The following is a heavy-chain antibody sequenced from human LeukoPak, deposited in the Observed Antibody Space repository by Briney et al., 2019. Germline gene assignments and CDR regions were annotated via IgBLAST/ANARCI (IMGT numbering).Heavy chain of an antibody. CDR2: INPGGGST. Sequence: ASVKVSCKASGYTFTSYYMHWVRQAPGQGLEYMGIINPGGGSTTYAQKFQGRVTMTRDTSTSTVYTELSSLRSEDTAVYYCARDLVWGYHFDYWGQGTLVTVSS. V-gene: IGHV1-46*01. D-gene: IGHD5-18*01. CDR3: ARDLVWGYHFDY. J-gene: IGHJ4*02. CDR1: GYTFTSYY.